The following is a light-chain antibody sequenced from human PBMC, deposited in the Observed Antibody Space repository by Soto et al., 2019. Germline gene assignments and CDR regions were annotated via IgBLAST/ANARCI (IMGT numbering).Light chain of an antibody. CDR3: TSYKTSSTYV. J-gene: IGLJ1*01. Sequence: QSVLTQPASVSGSPGQSITISCTGTSSDVGGYNYVSWYQHHPGEVPKLIIFEVAKRPSGVSNRFSGSKSGNTASLTISGLQAEDEADYFCTSYKTSSTYVFGSGTKGTV. CDR2: EVA. V-gene: IGLV2-14*01. CDR1: SSDVGGYNY.